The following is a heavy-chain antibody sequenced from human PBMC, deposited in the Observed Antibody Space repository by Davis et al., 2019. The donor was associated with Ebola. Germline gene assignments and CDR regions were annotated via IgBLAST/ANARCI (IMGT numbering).Heavy chain of an antibody. J-gene: IGHJ4*02. CDR2: INQDGSEK. V-gene: IGHV3-7*03. Sequence: PGGSLRLSCAASGFTFSSFWMSWVRQAPGKGLEWVANINQDGSEKFYVDSVKGRFTISRDNSKNTLYLQMNSLRAEDTAVYYCASYDFWSGYQFDYWGQGTLVTVSS. D-gene: IGHD3-3*01. CDR1: GFTFSSFW. CDR3: ASYDFWSGYQFDY.